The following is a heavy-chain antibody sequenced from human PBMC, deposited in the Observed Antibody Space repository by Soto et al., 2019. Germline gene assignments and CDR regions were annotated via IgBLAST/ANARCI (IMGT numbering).Heavy chain of an antibody. V-gene: IGHV1-18*04. CDR3: ARERGTYGKDV. CDR2: ISADNGNT. Sequence: QVQLVQSGAEVKKPGASVKVSCKAFGYSFTNYGISWVRQAPGQGLEWMGWISADNGNTNQAQKFQGRVTMTTDTFTRRAYMELRSLTSDDTAVYYCARERGTYGKDVWGQGTTVTVSS. J-gene: IGHJ6*02. D-gene: IGHD1-7*01. CDR1: GYSFTNYG.